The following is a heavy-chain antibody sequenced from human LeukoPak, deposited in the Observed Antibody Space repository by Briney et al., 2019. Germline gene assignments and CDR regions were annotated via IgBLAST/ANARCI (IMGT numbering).Heavy chain of an antibody. D-gene: IGHD2-15*01. CDR2: ISSSSSYI. CDR1: GFTFSSYS. J-gene: IGHJ6*04. Sequence: GGSLRLSCAVSGFTFSSYSMNWVRQAPGKGLEWVSSISSSSSYIYYADSVKGRFTISRDNAKNSLYLQMNSLRAEDTAVYYCARDIVVVVAAPNYYYYGMDVWGKGTAVTVSS. CDR3: ARDIVVVVAAPNYYYYGMDV. V-gene: IGHV3-21*01.